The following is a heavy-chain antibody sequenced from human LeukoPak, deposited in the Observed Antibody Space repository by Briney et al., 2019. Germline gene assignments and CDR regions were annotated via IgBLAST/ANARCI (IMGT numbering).Heavy chain of an antibody. D-gene: IGHD1-1*01. CDR3: ARERNANDY. V-gene: IGHV4-34*01. CDR2: INHSGST. Sequence: SETLSLTCAVYGGSFSGYYWSWIRQPPGKGLEWIGEINHSGSTNYNPSLKSRVTTSVDTSKNQFSLKLSSVTAADTAVYYCARERNANDYWGQGTLVTVSS. CDR1: GGSFSGYY. J-gene: IGHJ4*02.